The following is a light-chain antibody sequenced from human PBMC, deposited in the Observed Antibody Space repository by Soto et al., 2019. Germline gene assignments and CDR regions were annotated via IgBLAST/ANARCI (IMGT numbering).Light chain of an antibody. Sequence: IQLTQSPSTLPASVGDRVTLTCRASQSISNWLAWYQQKPGTAPKLLIYHASILETAVPSRFSGNGSATEFTLTIRTLQPGDFATYYCQQYNSYSFGQGSRVEIK. CDR1: QSISNW. CDR2: HAS. J-gene: IGKJ1*01. V-gene: IGKV1-5*01. CDR3: QQYNSYS.